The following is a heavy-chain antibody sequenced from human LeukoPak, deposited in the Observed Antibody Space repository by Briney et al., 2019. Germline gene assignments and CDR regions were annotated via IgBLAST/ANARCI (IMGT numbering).Heavy chain of an antibody. D-gene: IGHD3-10*01. CDR3: ARIRRLLWFGEYKIDP. J-gene: IGHJ5*02. V-gene: IGHV4-39*01. CDR2: IHYSGST. Sequence: SETLSLTCTVSGGSISYSSYYWGWIRQPPGKGLEWIGSIHYSGSTYYNPSLKSRVTISVDTSKNQFSLKLSPVTAADTAVYYCARIRRLLWFGEYKIDPWGQGTLVTVSS. CDR1: GGSISYSSYY.